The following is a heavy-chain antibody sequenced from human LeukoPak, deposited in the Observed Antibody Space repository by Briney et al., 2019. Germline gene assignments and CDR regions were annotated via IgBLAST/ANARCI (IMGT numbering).Heavy chain of an antibody. Sequence: SETLSLTCTVSGYSISSGYYWGWIRQPPGKGLEWIGSIYHSGSTYYNPSLKSRVTISVDTSKNQFSLKLSSVTAADTAVYYCARGNPAIYCSSTSCYAFDYWGQGTLVTVSS. D-gene: IGHD2-2*01. J-gene: IGHJ4*02. CDR1: GYSISSGYY. CDR2: IYHSGST. CDR3: ARGNPAIYCSSTSCYAFDY. V-gene: IGHV4-38-2*02.